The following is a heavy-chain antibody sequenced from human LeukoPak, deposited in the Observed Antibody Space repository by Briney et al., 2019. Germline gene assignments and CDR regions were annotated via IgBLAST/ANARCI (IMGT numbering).Heavy chain of an antibody. Sequence: PGGSLRLSCAASGFTFSSYAMHWVRQAPGKGLEWVAVISYDGSNKYYADSVKGRFTISRDKSKDTLYLQMNSLRAEDTAVYYCASASGGAATGFYFDLWGQGTLVTVSS. CDR3: ASASGGAATGFYFDL. V-gene: IGHV3-30-3*01. CDR1: GFTFSSYA. J-gene: IGHJ4*02. CDR2: ISYDGSNK. D-gene: IGHD6-13*01.